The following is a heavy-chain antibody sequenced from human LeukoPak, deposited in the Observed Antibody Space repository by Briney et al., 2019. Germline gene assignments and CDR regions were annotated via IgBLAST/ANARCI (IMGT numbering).Heavy chain of an antibody. Sequence: PGGSLRLSCAASGFTFSGFSMHWVRQAPGKGLEYVSAINGNGDSTFYADSVKGRFTISRDNSKNTVYLQMGSLRGEDMALYFCPRIGGENFYVPWGQGTLVTVSS. CDR2: INGNGDST. CDR3: PRIGGENFYVP. D-gene: IGHD2/OR15-2a*01. V-gene: IGHV3-64*02. CDR1: GFTFSGFS. J-gene: IGHJ5*02.